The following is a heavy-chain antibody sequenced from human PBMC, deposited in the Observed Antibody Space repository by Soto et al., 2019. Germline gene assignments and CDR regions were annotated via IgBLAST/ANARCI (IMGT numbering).Heavy chain of an antibody. Sequence: GASVKLSCKDPGGAFSSDAISWVRQAPGQGLEWMGGIIPIFGTANYAQKFQGRVTITADESTSTAYMELSSLRSEDTAVYYCAREVTIFGVAPEDYYYYGMDVWGQGTTVTVSS. CDR3: AREVTIFGVAPEDYYYYGMDV. CDR2: IIPIFGTA. V-gene: IGHV1-69*13. CDR1: GGAFSSDA. D-gene: IGHD3-3*01. J-gene: IGHJ6*02.